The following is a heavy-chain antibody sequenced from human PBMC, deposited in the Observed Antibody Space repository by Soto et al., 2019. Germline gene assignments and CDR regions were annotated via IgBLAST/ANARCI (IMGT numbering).Heavy chain of an antibody. CDR2: MNPNSGNT. D-gene: IGHD3-3*01. V-gene: IGHV1-8*01. CDR3: ARGLDYDFWSGYYYGAFDI. Sequence: ASVKVSCKASGYTFTSYDINWVRQATGQGLEWMGWMNPNSGNTGYAQKFQGRVTMTRNTSISTAYMELSSLRSEDTAVYYCARGLDYDFWSGYYYGAFDIWGQGTMVPSPQ. J-gene: IGHJ3*02. CDR1: GYTFTSYD.